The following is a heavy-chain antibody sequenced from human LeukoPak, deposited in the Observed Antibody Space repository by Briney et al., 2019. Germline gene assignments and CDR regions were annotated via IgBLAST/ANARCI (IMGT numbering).Heavy chain of an antibody. D-gene: IGHD4-17*01. J-gene: IGHJ5*02. CDR3: ARRTTVTPNWFDP. Sequence: GSLRLSCAASGFTFSEYYMSWIRQAPGKGLEWIGYVYYTGSTNYNPSLKSRVTISLDTSKNQFSLKLSSVTAADTAVYYCARRTTVTPNWFDPWGQGTLVTVSS. CDR2: VYYTGST. V-gene: IGHV4-59*08. CDR1: GFTFSEYY.